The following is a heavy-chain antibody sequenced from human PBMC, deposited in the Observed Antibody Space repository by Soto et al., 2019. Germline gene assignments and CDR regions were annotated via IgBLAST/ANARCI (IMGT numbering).Heavy chain of an antibody. CDR1: GFTFSSYA. J-gene: IGHJ4*02. Sequence: EVQLLESGGGLVQPGGSLRLSCAASGFTFSSYAMSWVRQAPGKGLEWVSSISGSGGSTYYADSVKGRFTISRDNSKNTLYRQMNSLRAEDTTVYYCARSEYCSGGTCYSLSPYYFDYWGQGTLVTVSS. CDR3: ARSEYCSGGTCYSLSPYYFDY. V-gene: IGHV3-23*01. CDR2: ISGSGGST. D-gene: IGHD2-15*01.